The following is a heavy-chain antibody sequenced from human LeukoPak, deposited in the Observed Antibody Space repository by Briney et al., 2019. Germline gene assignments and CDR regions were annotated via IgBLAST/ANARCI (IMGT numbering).Heavy chain of an antibody. Sequence: GASVKVSCKASGYTFTSHYMHWVRQAPEQGLEWMGIINPSGGSTSYAQKFQGRVTMTRDTSISTAYMELSRLRSDDTAVYYCARDHSGTTPHLDYWGQGTLVTVSS. V-gene: IGHV1-46*01. CDR2: INPSGGST. D-gene: IGHD1-1*01. CDR1: GYTFTSHY. J-gene: IGHJ4*02. CDR3: ARDHSGTTPHLDY.